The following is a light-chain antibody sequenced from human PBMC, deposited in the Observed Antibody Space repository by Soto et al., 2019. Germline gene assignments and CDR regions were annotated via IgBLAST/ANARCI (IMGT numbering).Light chain of an antibody. V-gene: IGKV3-20*01. CDR3: QQYGSSPRYT. CDR2: GAS. Sequence: IVLTQSPGTLSLSPGERATLSCRASQSVSSSYLAGYQQKPGQAPRLLIYGASSRATGIPDRFSGSGSGTDCTLTISRLEPEDFAVYYCQQYGSSPRYTFGQGTKLAIK. CDR1: QSVSSSY. J-gene: IGKJ2*01.